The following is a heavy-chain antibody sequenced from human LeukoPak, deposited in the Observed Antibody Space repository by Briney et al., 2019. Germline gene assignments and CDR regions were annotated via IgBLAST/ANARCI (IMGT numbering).Heavy chain of an antibody. CDR1: GYTFTGHY. CDR2: MNPNSGNT. Sequence: ASVKVSCKASGYTFTGHYMYWVRQAPGQGLEWMGWMNPNSGNTGYAQKFQGRVTITRNTSISTAYMELSSLRSEDTAVYYCARAFSSGWYWRPFYYYYMDVWGKGTTVTVSS. CDR3: ARAFSSGWYWRPFYYYYMDV. J-gene: IGHJ6*03. D-gene: IGHD6-19*01. V-gene: IGHV1-8*03.